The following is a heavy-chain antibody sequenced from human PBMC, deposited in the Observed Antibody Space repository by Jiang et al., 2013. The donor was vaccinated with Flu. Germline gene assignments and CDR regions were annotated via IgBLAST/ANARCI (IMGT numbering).Heavy chain of an antibody. CDR3: ATLRGSAYDTYLADY. Sequence: VQLLESGGGVVQPGGSLRLSCAASGFTFSYYQMYWVRQAPGKGLEWVASIRFDGSDKYYAESVKGRFTISRDNSENTLYLHMNSLRGEDTSVYYCATLRGSAYDTYLADYWGQGIMVTVSS. J-gene: IGHJ4*02. V-gene: IGHV3-30*02. CDR1: GFTFSYYQ. CDR2: IRFDGSDK. D-gene: IGHD3-9*01.